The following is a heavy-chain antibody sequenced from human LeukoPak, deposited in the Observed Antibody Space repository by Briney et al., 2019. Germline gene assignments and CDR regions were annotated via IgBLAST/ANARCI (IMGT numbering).Heavy chain of an antibody. CDR2: ITSSGST. D-gene: IGHD3-10*01. V-gene: IGHV3-23*01. CDR3: AREWEQWFGIDY. CDR1: GFTFNNYA. J-gene: IGHJ4*02. Sequence: PGASLRLSCAASGFTFNNYAMNWVRQAPGKGLEWVSVITSSGSTYYADSVKGRFTISRDNSKNTLYLQMNSLRAEDTAVYYCAREWEQWFGIDYWGQGTLVTVSS.